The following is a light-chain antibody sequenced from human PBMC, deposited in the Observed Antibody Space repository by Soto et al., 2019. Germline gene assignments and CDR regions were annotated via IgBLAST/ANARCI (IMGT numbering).Light chain of an antibody. J-gene: IGKJ1*01. CDR2: GAS. V-gene: IGKV3-20*01. CDR3: QQYGSSPWT. CDR1: PSVTNY. Sequence: EIVLTQSPATLSLSPGERATLSCRASPSVTNYLAWYQQKPGQAPRLLIYGASSRATGIPDRFSGSGSGTDFTLTITRLEPEDFAVYYCQQYGSSPWTFGQGTKVDIK.